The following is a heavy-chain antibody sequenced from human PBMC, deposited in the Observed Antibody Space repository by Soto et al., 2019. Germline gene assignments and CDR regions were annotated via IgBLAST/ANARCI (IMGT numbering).Heavy chain of an antibody. D-gene: IGHD6-13*01. J-gene: IGHJ5*02. CDR1: GGSISSSSYY. Sequence: SETLSLTCTVSGGSISSSSYYWGWIRQPPGKGLEWIGSIYYSGSTYYNPSLKSRVTISVDTSKNQFSLKLSSVTAADTAVYYCARQAPPLGAAAAWFDPWGQGTLVTVSS. V-gene: IGHV4-39*01. CDR2: IYYSGST. CDR3: ARQAPPLGAAAAWFDP.